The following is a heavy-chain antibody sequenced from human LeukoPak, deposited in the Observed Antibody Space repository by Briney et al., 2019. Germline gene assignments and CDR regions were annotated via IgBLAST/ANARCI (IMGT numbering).Heavy chain of an antibody. CDR1: GYTFTTYY. CDR3: ARDHGNPDWYFDL. J-gene: IGHJ2*01. Sequence: ASVKVSCKASGYTFTTYYMHWVRQAPGQGLEWMGIMNPGDGSTSYAQKFQGRVTMTRDTSTSTVYMELSSLRSEDTAVYYCARDHGNPDWYFDLWGRGTLVTVSS. CDR2: MNPGDGST. V-gene: IGHV1-46*01.